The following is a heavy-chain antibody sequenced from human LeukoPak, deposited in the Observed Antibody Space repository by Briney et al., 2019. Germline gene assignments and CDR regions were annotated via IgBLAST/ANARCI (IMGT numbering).Heavy chain of an antibody. V-gene: IGHV3-30*18. J-gene: IGHJ4*02. CDR3: AKGEYSSGYEGPGY. Sequence: GGSLRLSCAASGFTFSSYGMHWVRQAPGKGLEWVAVISYDGSNKYYADSVKGRFTISRDNSKNTLYLQMNSLRAEDTAVYYCAKGEYSSGYEGPGYRGQGTLVTVSS. D-gene: IGHD6-19*01. CDR1: GFTFSSYG. CDR2: ISYDGSNK.